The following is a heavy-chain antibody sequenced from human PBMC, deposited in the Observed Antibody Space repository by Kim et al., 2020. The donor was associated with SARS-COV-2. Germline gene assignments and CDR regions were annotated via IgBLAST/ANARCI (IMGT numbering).Heavy chain of an antibody. CDR2: ISYDGSNK. CDR1: GFTFSSYG. Sequence: GGSLRLSCAASGFTFSSYGMHWVRQAPGKGLEWVAVISYDGSNKYYADSVKGRFTISRDNSKNTLYLQMNSLRAEDTAVYYCAKAMPSRYSYGSLGYGMDVWGQGTTVTVSS. V-gene: IGHV3-30*18. J-gene: IGHJ6*02. CDR3: AKAMPSRYSYGSLGYGMDV. D-gene: IGHD5-18*01.